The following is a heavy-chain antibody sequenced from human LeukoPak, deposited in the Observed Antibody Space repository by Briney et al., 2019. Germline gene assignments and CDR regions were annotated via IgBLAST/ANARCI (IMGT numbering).Heavy chain of an antibody. J-gene: IGHJ4*02. CDR2: IYYSGST. Sequence: PSETLPLTCTVSGGSISSSSYYWGWIRQPPGKGLEWIGSIYYSGSTYYNPSLKSRVTISVDTSKNQFSLKLSSVTAADTAVYYCARLAWGRLDYWGQGTLVTVSS. V-gene: IGHV4-39*07. CDR1: GGSISSSSYY. CDR3: ARLAWGRLDY. D-gene: IGHD7-27*01.